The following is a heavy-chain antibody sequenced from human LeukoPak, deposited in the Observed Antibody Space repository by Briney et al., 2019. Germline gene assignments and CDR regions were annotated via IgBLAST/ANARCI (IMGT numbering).Heavy chain of an antibody. V-gene: IGHV1-69*04. CDR3: ARQVAGDVDNAFDI. CDR1: GGTFSSYA. Sequence: SVKVSCKASGGTFSSYAISWVRQAPGQGLEWMGRIIPILGIANYAQKFQGRVTITADKSTSTAYMELSSLRSEDTAVYYCARQVAGDVDNAFDIWGQGTMVTVSS. CDR2: IIPILGIA. D-gene: IGHD6-19*01. J-gene: IGHJ3*02.